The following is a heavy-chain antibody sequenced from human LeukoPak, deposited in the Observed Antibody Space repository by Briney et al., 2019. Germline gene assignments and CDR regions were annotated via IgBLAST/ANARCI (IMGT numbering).Heavy chain of an antibody. CDR2: ISYDGSNK. Sequence: GGSLRLSCAASGFTFSSYGMHWVRQAPGKGLEWVAIISYDGSNKYYADSVKGRSTISRDNSKNTLYLQMNSLRAEDTAVYYCAKAASRGLYCSGGSCYALVYWGQGTLVTVSS. D-gene: IGHD2-15*01. CDR3: AKAASRGLYCSGGSCYALVY. CDR1: GFTFSSYG. J-gene: IGHJ4*02. V-gene: IGHV3-30*18.